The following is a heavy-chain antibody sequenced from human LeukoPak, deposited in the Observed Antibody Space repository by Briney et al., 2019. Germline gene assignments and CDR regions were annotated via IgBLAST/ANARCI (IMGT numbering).Heavy chain of an antibody. Sequence: SETLSLTCAVYGGSFSGYYWSWIRQPPGKGLEWIGEINYSGSTNYNPSLKSRVTISVDTSKNQFSLKLSSVTAADTAVYYCARGRVYYYGSGSYYFFDYWGQGTLVTVSS. CDR2: INYSGST. D-gene: IGHD3-10*01. CDR3: ARGRVYYYGSGSYYFFDY. J-gene: IGHJ4*02. CDR1: GGSFSGYY. V-gene: IGHV4-34*01.